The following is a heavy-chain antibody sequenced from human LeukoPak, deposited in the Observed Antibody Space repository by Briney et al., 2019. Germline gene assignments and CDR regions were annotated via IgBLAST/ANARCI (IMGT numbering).Heavy chain of an antibody. Sequence: GGSLRLSCAASGFTFSSYAMHWVRQAPGKGLEWVAVISYDGSNKYYADSVKGRFTISRDNSKNTLYLQMNSLRAEDTAVYYRAKGFSHDSSVDYWGQGTLVTVSS. CDR2: ISYDGSNK. D-gene: IGHD3-9*01. CDR1: GFTFSSYA. CDR3: AKGFSHDSSVDY. V-gene: IGHV3-30*04. J-gene: IGHJ4*02.